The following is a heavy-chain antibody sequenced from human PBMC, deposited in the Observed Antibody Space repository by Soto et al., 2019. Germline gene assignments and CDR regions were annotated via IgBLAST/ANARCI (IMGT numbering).Heavy chain of an antibody. D-gene: IGHD1-1*01. V-gene: IGHV4-34*01. CDR2: IHPSGST. CDR3: ARGRDEYKLGNV. Sequence: SETLSLTCAVSGGSLSDYYWPWIRQSPGKGLEWIGEIHPSGSTYYNPSLRSRVTISVDTSKNQFSLKMTSLTAADTAIYYCARGRDEYKLGNVWGHGTTVTVSS. J-gene: IGHJ6*02. CDR1: GGSLSDYY.